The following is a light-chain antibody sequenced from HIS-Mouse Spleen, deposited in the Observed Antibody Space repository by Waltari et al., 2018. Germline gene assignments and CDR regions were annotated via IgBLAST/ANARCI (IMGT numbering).Light chain of an antibody. Sequence: DIVMTQSPDSLAVSLGERATINCKSSQSVLYSSNNKNYLAWYQQKPGQPPKLRIYWATTRESGVPDRFRGSGSGTEFTLTISSLQAEDVAVYYCQQYYSTPYTFGQGTKLEIK. CDR3: QQYYSTPYT. J-gene: IGKJ2*01. CDR1: QSVLYSSNNKNY. CDR2: WAT. V-gene: IGKV4-1*01.